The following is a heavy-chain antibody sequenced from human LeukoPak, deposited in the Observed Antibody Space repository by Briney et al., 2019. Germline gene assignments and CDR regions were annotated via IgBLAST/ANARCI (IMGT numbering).Heavy chain of an antibody. D-gene: IGHD3-16*02. V-gene: IGHV4-30-2*01. CDR1: GGSISSGGYS. Sequence: SETLSLTCAVSGGSISSGGYSGSWIRQPPGEGLEWIGYIYRSGSTYYNPSLKSRVTISVDRSKNQFSLKLSSVTAADTAVYYCASLALRLGELSFDYWGQGTLVTVSS. J-gene: IGHJ4*02. CDR2: IYRSGST. CDR3: ASLALRLGELSFDY.